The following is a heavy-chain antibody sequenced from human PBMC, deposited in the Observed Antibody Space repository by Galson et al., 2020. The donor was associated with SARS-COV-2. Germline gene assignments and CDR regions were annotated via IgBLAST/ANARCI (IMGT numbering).Heavy chain of an antibody. CDR3: ARDPGSLGGAFDI. D-gene: IGHD3-16*01. CDR1: GGSISSGGYY. J-gene: IGHJ3*02. CDR2: IYYSGST. V-gene: IGHV4-31*03. Sequence: SETLSLTCTVSGGSISSGGYYWSRIRQHPGKGLEWIGYIYYSGSTYYNPSLKSRVTISVDTSKNQFSLKLSSVTAADTAVYYCARDPGSLGGAFDIWGQGTMVTVSS.